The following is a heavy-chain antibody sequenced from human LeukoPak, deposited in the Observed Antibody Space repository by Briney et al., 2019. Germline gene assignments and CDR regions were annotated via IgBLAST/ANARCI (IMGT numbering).Heavy chain of an antibody. Sequence: SETLSLTCTVSGGSISSYYWSWIRQPAGKGLEWIGRIYTSGSTNYNPSLKSRVTMSVDTSKHQFSLKLSSVTAADTAVYYCARDGDMVRGVLDAFDIWGQGTMVTVSS. CDR1: GGSISSYY. V-gene: IGHV4-4*07. J-gene: IGHJ3*02. D-gene: IGHD3-10*01. CDR2: IYTSGST. CDR3: ARDGDMVRGVLDAFDI.